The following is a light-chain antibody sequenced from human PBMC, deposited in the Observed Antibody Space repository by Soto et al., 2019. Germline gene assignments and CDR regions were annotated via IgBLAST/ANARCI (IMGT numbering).Light chain of an antibody. Sequence: DVVMTQSPLSLPVTLGQPASLSCRSSQSLVYSDGKTYLSWFHQRPGQSPRRLIYAASTRDTGVPVRFTGSASGTDFTLKISRVEAEDVGVYYCMQNLYLSFPFGPGTNVDIK. CDR2: AAS. V-gene: IGKV2-30*01. J-gene: IGKJ3*01. CDR1: QSLVYSDGKTY. CDR3: MQNLYLSFP.